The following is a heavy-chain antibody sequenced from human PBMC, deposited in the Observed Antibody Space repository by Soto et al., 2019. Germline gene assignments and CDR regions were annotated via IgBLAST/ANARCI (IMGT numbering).Heavy chain of an antibody. CDR1: GGSVSNKTYY. CDR2: VYYSGTT. V-gene: IGHV4-61*01. CDR3: ARTTAVPNTLRSRYFFDY. J-gene: IGHJ4*02. Sequence: SETLFLTCSVSGGSVSNKTYYWSWIRQPPGKRLEWIGYVYYSGTTNYNPSLKSRVTISVDLSKNQFSLRLSSVTTADTALYYCARTTAVPNTLRSRYFFDYWGQGTLVTVSS. D-gene: IGHD4-17*01.